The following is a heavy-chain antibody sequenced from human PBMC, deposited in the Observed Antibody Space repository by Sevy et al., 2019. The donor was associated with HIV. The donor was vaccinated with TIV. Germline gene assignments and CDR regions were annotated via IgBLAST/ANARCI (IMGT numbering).Heavy chain of an antibody. CDR3: AKDRKIVGATRGAFDI. CDR1: GFTFSGNW. Sequence: GGSLRLSCAASGFTFSGNWMSWVRQAPGKGLEWVSAISGSGGSTYYADSVKGRFTISRDNSKNTLYLQMNSLRAEDTAVYYCAKDRKIVGATRGAFDIWGQGTMVTVSS. J-gene: IGHJ3*02. D-gene: IGHD1-26*01. V-gene: IGHV3-23*01. CDR2: ISGSGGST.